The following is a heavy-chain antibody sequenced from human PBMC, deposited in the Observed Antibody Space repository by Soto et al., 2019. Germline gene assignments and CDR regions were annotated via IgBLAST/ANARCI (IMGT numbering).Heavy chain of an antibody. CDR2: VNAANGDT. Sequence: QVQLVQSGAEVKRPGASVTLSCRTYGYIFTDFPIHWMRRAPGQGLEWLGWVNAANGDTGISQSFQGRVTISIDTSANTVYMQLSGLRSEDTAVYYCAKKDYYHAGLYHFDSWGQGALVTVSA. CDR3: AKKDYYHAGLYHFDS. CDR1: GYIFTDFP. V-gene: IGHV1-3*01. D-gene: IGHD1-26*01. J-gene: IGHJ4*02.